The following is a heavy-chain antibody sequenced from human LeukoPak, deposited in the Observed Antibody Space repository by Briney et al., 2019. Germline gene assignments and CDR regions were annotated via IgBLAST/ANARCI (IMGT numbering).Heavy chain of an antibody. CDR1: GGSISSSSYY. Sequence: SETLSLTCTVSGGSISSSSYYWGWIRQPPGKGLEWIGSIYYSGGTYYNPSLKSRVTISVDTSKNQFSLKLRSVTAADTAVYYCARDSYYYDSSGYLIFDYWGQGTLVTVSS. J-gene: IGHJ4*02. D-gene: IGHD3-22*01. CDR2: IYYSGGT. CDR3: ARDSYYYDSSGYLIFDY. V-gene: IGHV4-39*07.